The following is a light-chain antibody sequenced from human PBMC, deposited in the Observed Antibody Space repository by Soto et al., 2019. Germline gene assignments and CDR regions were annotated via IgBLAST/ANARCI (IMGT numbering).Light chain of an antibody. CDR2: AAS. CDR3: QKYNSVPFT. CDR1: QGISKH. V-gene: IGKV1-27*01. Sequence: DIPMTQSPSSLSASVGDRVTITCRASQGISKHLAWYQQKPGRVPKLLIYAASTLQSGVPSRFSGSGSGTDFTLTISSLQPEDIATYYCQKYNSVPFTFGPGTKVDI. J-gene: IGKJ3*01.